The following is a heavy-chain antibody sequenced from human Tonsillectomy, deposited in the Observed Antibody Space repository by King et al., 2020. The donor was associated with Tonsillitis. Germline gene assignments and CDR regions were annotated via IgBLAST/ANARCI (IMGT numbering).Heavy chain of an antibody. J-gene: IGHJ6*02. V-gene: IGHV3-30*18. CDR2: ISNDASNK. Sequence: VQLVESGGGVVQPGRSLRLSCAASGFTFSTYGMHWVRQAPGKGLEWVAVISNDASNKYSAGSVKGRFTISRDNSNNTLYLQINSLRADATAVYYLAKDPLNLTAPLGYYYYVMDVWGQGTTVTVSS. D-gene: IGHD3-22*01. CDR1: GFTFSTYG. CDR3: AKDPLNLTAPLGYYYYVMDV.